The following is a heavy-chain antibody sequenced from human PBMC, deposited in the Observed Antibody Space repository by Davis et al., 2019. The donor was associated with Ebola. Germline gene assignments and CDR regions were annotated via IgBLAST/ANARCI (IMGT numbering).Heavy chain of an antibody. J-gene: IGHJ6*02. CDR3: AKEARTLYYYYYGMDV. V-gene: IGHV3-30*02. CDR2: IWYDGSNK. CDR1: GFTFSSYA. Sequence: GESLKISCAASGFTFSSYAMSWVRQAPGKGLEWVAVIWYDGSNKYYADSVKGRFTITRDNSKNTLYLQMNSLRAEDTAVYYCAKEARTLYYYYYGMDVWGQGTTVTVSS.